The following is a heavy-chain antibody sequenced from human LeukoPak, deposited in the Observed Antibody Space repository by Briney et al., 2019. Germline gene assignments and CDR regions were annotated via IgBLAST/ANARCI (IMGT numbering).Heavy chain of an antibody. Sequence: SQTLSLTCTVSGGSISSGGYYWSWIRQHPGKGLEWIGYIYYSGSTYYNPSLKSRVTISVDTSKNQFSLKLSSVTAADTAVYYCARAAKPRGPYYYDSSGYYDYWGRGTLVTVSS. D-gene: IGHD3-22*01. J-gene: IGHJ4*02. V-gene: IGHV4-31*03. CDR3: ARAAKPRGPYYYDSSGYYDY. CDR2: IYYSGST. CDR1: GGSISSGGYY.